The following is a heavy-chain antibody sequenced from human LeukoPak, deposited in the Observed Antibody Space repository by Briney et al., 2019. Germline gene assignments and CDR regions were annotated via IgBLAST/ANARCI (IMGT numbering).Heavy chain of an antibody. CDR1: GGSFSGYY. CDR2: INHSGST. CDR3: ARLKYYYDSSGYRAEYFQH. J-gene: IGHJ1*01. V-gene: IGHV4-34*01. D-gene: IGHD3-22*01. Sequence: SETLSLTCAVYGGSFSGYYWSWIRQPPGKGLEWIGEINHSGSTNYNPSPKSRVTISVYTSKNQFSLKLSSLTAADTAVYYCARLKYYYDSSGYRAEYFQHWGQGTLVTVSS.